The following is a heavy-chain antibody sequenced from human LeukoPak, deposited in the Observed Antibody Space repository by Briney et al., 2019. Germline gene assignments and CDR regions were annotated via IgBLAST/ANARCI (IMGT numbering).Heavy chain of an antibody. CDR3: ARILTYYYDSSGFDY. CDR1: GGSFSGYY. CDR2: IYHSGST. J-gene: IGHJ4*02. Sequence: NPSETLSLTCAVYGGSFSGYYWSWIRQPPGKGLEWIGEIYHSGSTNYNPSLKSRVTISVDKSKNQFSLKLSSVTAADTAVYYCARILTYYYDSSGFDYWGQGTLVTVSS. V-gene: IGHV4-34*01. D-gene: IGHD3-22*01.